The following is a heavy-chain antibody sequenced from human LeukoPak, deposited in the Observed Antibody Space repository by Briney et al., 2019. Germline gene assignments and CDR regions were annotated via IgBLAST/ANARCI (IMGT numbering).Heavy chain of an antibody. CDR3: ARELIVVVPAAQNDAFDI. CDR1: GGSISSYY. D-gene: IGHD2-2*01. Sequence: PSETLSLTCTVSGGSISSYYWSWIRQPPGKGLEWIGYIYYSGSTNYNPSLKSRVAISVDTSKNQFSLKLSSVTAADTAVYYCARELIVVVPAAQNDAFDIWGQGTMVTVSS. V-gene: IGHV4-59*01. J-gene: IGHJ3*02. CDR2: IYYSGST.